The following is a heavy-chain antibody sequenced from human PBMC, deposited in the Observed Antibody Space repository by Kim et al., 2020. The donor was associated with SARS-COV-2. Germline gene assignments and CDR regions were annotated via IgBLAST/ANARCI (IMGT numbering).Heavy chain of an antibody. D-gene: IGHD1-1*01. V-gene: IGHV3-23*01. Sequence: GGSLRLSCAASGFTFSSYAMSWVRQAPGKGPEWVSLVSGSGGSTYHADSVKGRFAISRDNSKNTLYLQMNSLRAEDTALYYCAKGESNNLSFFDYWGQGTLVTVSS. CDR3: AKGESNNLSFFDY. CDR1: GFTFSSYA. CDR2: VSGSGGST. J-gene: IGHJ4*02.